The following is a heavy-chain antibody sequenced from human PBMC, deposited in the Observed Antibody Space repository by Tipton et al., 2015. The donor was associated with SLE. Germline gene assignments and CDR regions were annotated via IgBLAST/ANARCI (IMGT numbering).Heavy chain of an antibody. CDR2: INHSGST. J-gene: IGHJ4*02. Sequence: TLSLTCAVYGGSFSGYYWSWIRQPPGKGLEWIGEINHSGSTNYNPSLKSRVTISVDTSKNQFSLKLSSVTAADTAVYYCARDFLDTAMADYWGQGTLVTVSS. CDR1: GGSFSGYY. V-gene: IGHV4-34*01. D-gene: IGHD5-18*01. CDR3: ARDFLDTAMADY.